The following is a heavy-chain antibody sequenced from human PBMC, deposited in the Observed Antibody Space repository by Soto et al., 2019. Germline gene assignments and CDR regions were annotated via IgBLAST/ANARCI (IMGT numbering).Heavy chain of an antibody. CDR1: GGTFSSYT. CDR2: IIPILGIA. V-gene: IGHV1-69*02. Sequence: GASVKVSCKASGGTFSSYTISWVRQAPGQGLEWMGRIIPILGIANYAQKIQGRVKITADKSTSTAYMELSRLRSDDTAVFFCARGGIVVVPAAMYYGLDYWGQGTLVTVPQ. J-gene: IGHJ4*02. D-gene: IGHD2-2*01. CDR3: ARGGIVVVPAAMYYGLDY.